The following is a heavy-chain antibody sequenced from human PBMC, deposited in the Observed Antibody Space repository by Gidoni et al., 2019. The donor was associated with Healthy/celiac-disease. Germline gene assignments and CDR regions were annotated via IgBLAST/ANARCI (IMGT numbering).Heavy chain of an antibody. J-gene: IGHJ4*02. CDR1: GFTFSSYS. CDR3: ARGYYYDSSGYYY. D-gene: IGHD3-22*01. V-gene: IGHV3-48*02. Sequence: EVQLVESGGGLVQPGGSLSLSCAASGFTFSSYSMNWVRQAPGKGLEWVSYISSSSSTIYYADSVKGRFTISRDNAKNSLYLQMNSLRDEDTAVYYCARGYYYDSSGYYYWGQGTLVTVSS. CDR2: ISSSSSTI.